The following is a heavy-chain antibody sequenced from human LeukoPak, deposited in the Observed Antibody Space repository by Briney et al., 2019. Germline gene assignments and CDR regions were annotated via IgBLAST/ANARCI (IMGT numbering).Heavy chain of an antibody. D-gene: IGHD2-2*01. CDR1: GYSFTSYW. CDR3: ARRDCSSTSCYFSLRGAFDI. J-gene: IGHJ3*02. CDR2: IYPGDSDT. V-gene: IGHV5-51*03. Sequence: PGESLKISCKGSGYSFTSYWIGWVRQMPGKGLEWMGIIYPGDSDTRYSPSFQGQVTISADKSISTAYLQWSSLKASDTAVYYCARRDCSSTSCYFSLRGAFDIWGQGTMVTVSS.